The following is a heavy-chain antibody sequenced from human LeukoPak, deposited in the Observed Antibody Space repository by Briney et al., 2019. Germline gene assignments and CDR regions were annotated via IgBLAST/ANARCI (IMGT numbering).Heavy chain of an antibody. CDR2: FYTSGTT. J-gene: IGHJ4*02. CDR3: ARCRHGNCDYFDY. CDR1: VGSFTSDY. D-gene: IGHD1-7*01. V-gene: IGHV4-4*07. Sequence: PSETLSLTCTVSVGSFTSDYWSWIRQPAGRGLEWMGRFYTSGTTNYNPSLNSRVTMSADTSKNQFSLKLRSVTAADTAVYYCARCRHGNCDYFDYWGQGTLVTVSS.